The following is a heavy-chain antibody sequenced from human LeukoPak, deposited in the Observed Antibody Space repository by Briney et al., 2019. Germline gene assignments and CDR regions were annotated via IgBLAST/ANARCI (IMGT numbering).Heavy chain of an antibody. CDR1: GYTFTSHD. CDR3: ARVRSYDSRKDAFDI. D-gene: IGHD3-22*01. J-gene: IGHJ3*02. CDR2: IRVNNGNT. Sequence: GASVKVSCKASGYTFTSHDISWVRQAPGQGLEWMGWIRVNNGNTNYAQNLQGRVTMTTDTSTNTAYMDVRSLRYEDTAVYYCARVRSYDSRKDAFDIWGQGTMVTGSS. V-gene: IGHV1-18*04.